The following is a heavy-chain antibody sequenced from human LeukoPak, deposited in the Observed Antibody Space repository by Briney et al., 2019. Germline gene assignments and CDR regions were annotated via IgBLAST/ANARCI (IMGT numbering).Heavy chain of an antibody. D-gene: IGHD6-13*01. J-gene: IGHJ5*02. Sequence: GASVKVSCKASGYTFTSYAMNWVRQAPGQGLEWMGWINTNTGNPTYAQGFTGRFVFSLDTSVSTAYLQISGLKAEDTAVYYCARELRDSSSWLEERLFDPWGQGTLVTVSS. V-gene: IGHV7-4-1*02. CDR2: INTNTGNP. CDR3: ARELRDSSSWLEERLFDP. CDR1: GYTFTSYA.